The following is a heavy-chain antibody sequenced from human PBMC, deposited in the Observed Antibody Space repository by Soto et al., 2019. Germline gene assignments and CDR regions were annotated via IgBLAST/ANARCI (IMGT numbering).Heavy chain of an antibody. V-gene: IGHV3-30*04. CDR3: ARGGYGGGHCLDD. J-gene: IGHJ4*02. CDR2: ISYDGSNK. CDR1: RFTFSTYA. D-gene: IGHD3-16*01. Sequence: QVQLVESGGGVVQPGRSLRLSCAASRFTFSTYAMHWVRQAPGKGLEWVAVISYDGSNKYYADSVKGRVTISSDNSKNTLSLQMNSLRAEDTAVYYCARGGYGGGHCLDDWGQGTLVTVSS.